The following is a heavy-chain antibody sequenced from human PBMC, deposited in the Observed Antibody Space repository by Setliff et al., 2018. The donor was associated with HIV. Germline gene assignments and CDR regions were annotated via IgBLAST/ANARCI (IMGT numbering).Heavy chain of an antibody. CDR1: GGSISSSGDY. CDR3: ARDSANGKTANLNYLDV. D-gene: IGHD2-8*01. V-gene: IGHV4-31*03. Sequence: SETLSLTCSVSGGSISSSGDYWSWVRQHPGKGLEWIGYIYYTGSTYSNPSLQSRVRISVDTSKNQFSLRLSSVTAADTAIYYCARDSANGKTANLNYLDVWGKGTTVTVSS. CDR2: IYYTGST. J-gene: IGHJ6*03.